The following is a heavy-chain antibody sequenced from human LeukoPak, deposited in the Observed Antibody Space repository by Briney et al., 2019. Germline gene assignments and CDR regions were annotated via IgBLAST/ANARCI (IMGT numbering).Heavy chain of an antibody. D-gene: IGHD3-10*01. V-gene: IGHV3-66*01. CDR2: IYSGGST. J-gene: IGHJ4*02. CDR1: GFTFSDHY. CDR3: ATGSRSYYLDY. Sequence: GGSLRLSCAASGFTFSDHYMNWVRQAPGKGLEWVSVIYSGGSTYYADSVKGRFTISRDSSKNTLYLQMNSLRAEDTAVYYCATGSRSYYLDYWGQGTLVTVSS.